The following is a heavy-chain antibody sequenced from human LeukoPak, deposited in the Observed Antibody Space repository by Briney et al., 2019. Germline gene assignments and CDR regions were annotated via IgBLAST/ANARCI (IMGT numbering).Heavy chain of an antibody. J-gene: IGHJ6*02. V-gene: IGHV3-30*18. D-gene: IGHD3-16*01. CDR3: AKDRRMMSPHYGMDV. CDR1: GFTFTNYG. Sequence: GGSLRLSCAASGFTFTNYGMHWVRQGPGKGLEWVSVISYDGSNKYYADSVKGRFTISRDNSKNTLYLQMNSLRTEDTAVYYCAKDRRMMSPHYGMDVWGQGTTVTVSS. CDR2: ISYDGSNK.